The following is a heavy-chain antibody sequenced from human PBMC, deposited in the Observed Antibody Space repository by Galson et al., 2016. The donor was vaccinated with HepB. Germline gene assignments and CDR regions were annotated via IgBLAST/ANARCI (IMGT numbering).Heavy chain of an antibody. V-gene: IGHV4-39*01. Sequence: SETLSLTCTVSGASINSQYFYWTWIRQTPGKGLEWIGSTPYSGSTYYNPSLKSRVTISVDTSKNQFSLRVTSVTAADTAVFYCATHKRGSGWSNFDNWGQGTLVTGSS. CDR2: TPYSGST. CDR1: GASINSQYFY. J-gene: IGHJ4*02. CDR3: ATHKRGSGWSNFDN. D-gene: IGHD6-19*01.